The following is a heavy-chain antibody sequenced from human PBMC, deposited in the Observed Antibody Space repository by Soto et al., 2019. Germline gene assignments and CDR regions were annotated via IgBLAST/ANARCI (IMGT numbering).Heavy chain of an antibody. Sequence: PGGSLRLSCAASGFTFSSYAMHWVRQAPGKGLEWVAVISYDGSNKYYADSVKGRFTISRDNSKNTLYLQMNSLRAEDTAVYYCAVLLHSSSWTDFDYWGQGTLVTVSS. D-gene: IGHD6-13*01. CDR3: AVLLHSSSWTDFDY. V-gene: IGHV3-30-3*01. CDR2: ISYDGSNK. J-gene: IGHJ4*02. CDR1: GFTFSSYA.